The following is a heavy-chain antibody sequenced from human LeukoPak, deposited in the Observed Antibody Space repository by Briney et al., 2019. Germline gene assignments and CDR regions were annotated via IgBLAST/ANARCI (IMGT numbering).Heavy chain of an antibody. D-gene: IGHD1-26*01. CDR1: GYTFTDYY. Sequence: ASVKVSCKASGYTFTDYYIHWVRQAPGQGLEWMGLIHPNSGDPYYAQKFRGRVTMTRDTSITTAYVELDRLTSDDTAVYYCARDYSGSYTHWAQGTLVTISS. CDR3: ARDYSGSYTH. V-gene: IGHV1-2*06. CDR2: IHPNSGDP. J-gene: IGHJ4*02.